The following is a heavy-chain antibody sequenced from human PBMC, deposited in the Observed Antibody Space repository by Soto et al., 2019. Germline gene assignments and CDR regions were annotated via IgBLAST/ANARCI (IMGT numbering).Heavy chain of an antibody. CDR1: GFSLSNARMG. V-gene: IGHV2-26*01. Sequence: QVTLKESGPVLVKPTETLTLTCTVSGFSLSNARMGVRWIRQPPGKALEWLAHIFSNDEKPYSTSLKSRLTISKDTSKSQVVLTMTNMDPVDTATYYCARIPAKSSGWTEGYYFDYWGQGTLVTVSS. J-gene: IGHJ4*02. D-gene: IGHD6-19*01. CDR3: ARIPAKSSGWTEGYYFDY. CDR2: IFSNDEK.